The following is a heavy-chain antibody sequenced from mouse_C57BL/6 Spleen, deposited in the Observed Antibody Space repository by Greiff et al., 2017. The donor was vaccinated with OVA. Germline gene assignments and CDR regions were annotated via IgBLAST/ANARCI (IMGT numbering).Heavy chain of an antibody. Sequence: EVKLMESGGGLVKPGGSLKLSCAASGFTFSSYAMSWVRQTPEKRLEWVATISDGGSYTYYPDNVKGRFTISRDNAKNNLYLQMSHLKSEDTAMYYCAREGGYERGYYFDYWGQGTTLTVSS. CDR1: GFTFSSYA. V-gene: IGHV5-4*01. CDR2: ISDGGSYT. J-gene: IGHJ2*01. D-gene: IGHD2-2*01. CDR3: AREGGYERGYYFDY.